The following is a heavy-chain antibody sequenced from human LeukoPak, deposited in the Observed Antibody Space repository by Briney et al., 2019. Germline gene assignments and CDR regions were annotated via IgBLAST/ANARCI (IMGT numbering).Heavy chain of an antibody. CDR1: GYTFTGYY. CDR3: ARDRRIGRDYVWGSYGVGRPDY. J-gene: IGHJ4*02. V-gene: IGHV1-2*02. D-gene: IGHD3-16*01. Sequence: ASVKVSCKASGYTFTGYYMHWVRQAPGQGLEWMGWINPNSGGTNYAQKFQGRVTITADKSTSTAYMELSSLRSEDTAVYYCARDRRIGRDYVWGSYGVGRPDYWGQGTLVTVSS. CDR2: INPNSGGT.